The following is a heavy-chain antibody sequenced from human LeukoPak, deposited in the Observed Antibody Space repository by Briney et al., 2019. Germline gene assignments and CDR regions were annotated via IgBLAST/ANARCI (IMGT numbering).Heavy chain of an antibody. CDR1: GGSISSSTW. Sequence: SGALSLTCAVSGGSISSSTWWGWVRQPPGKGLEWSGENYHSGSTNYKPSLESRVTISVDKSKNQFSLKLSSVTAADTAGYYCATNALEWLFRFDPWGQGTLVTVS. CDR2: NYHSGST. CDR3: ATNALEWLFRFDP. V-gene: IGHV4-4*02. D-gene: IGHD3-3*01. J-gene: IGHJ5*02.